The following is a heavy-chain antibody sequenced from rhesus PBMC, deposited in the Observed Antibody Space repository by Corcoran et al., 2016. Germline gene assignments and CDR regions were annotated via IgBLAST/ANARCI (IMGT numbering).Heavy chain of an antibody. J-gene: IGHJ6*01. CDR2: IYGSGSST. Sequence: QVQLQESVPGLVKPSATLSVTCPVSGCSISSISWRWLRQAPGQGPEWVGYIYGSGSSTNYNPTLKSRVTLSVDTSKNQLSLKLSSVTAADTAVYYCARYEDDYGYYSIPRSRGLDSWGQGVVVTVSS. CDR1: GCSISSIS. CDR3: ARYEDDYGYYSIPRSRGLDS. V-gene: IGHV4-169*01. D-gene: IGHD3-9*01.